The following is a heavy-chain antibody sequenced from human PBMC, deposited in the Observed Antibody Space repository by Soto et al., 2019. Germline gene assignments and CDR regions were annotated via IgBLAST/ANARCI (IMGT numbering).Heavy chain of an antibody. D-gene: IGHD1-26*01. J-gene: IGHJ4*02. Sequence: PGGSLRLSCAASGFIVSSNYIIWVRQAPGKGLEWVSIIYSGGSTYYADSVKGRFTISRDNSKNTVYLQMNSLRVEDTAVYFCSRGWGAPAFFDYWGLGTLVTVSS. CDR2: IYSGGST. CDR1: GFIVSSNY. V-gene: IGHV3-66*01. CDR3: SRGWGAPAFFDY.